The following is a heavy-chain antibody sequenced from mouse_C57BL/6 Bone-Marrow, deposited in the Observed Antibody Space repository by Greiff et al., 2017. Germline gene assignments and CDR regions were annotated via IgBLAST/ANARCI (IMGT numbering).Heavy chain of an antibody. CDR1: GYTFTSYW. Sequence: QVQLQQPGAELVMPGASVKLSCKASGYTFTSYWMHWVKQRPGQGLEWIGEIDPSDSYTNYNQKFKGKSTLTVDKSSSTAYMQLSSLTSEDTAVYYCTTGGYFDVWGTGTTVTVSS. V-gene: IGHV1-69*01. D-gene: IGHD3-1*01. CDR3: TTGGYFDV. CDR2: IDPSDSYT. J-gene: IGHJ1*03.